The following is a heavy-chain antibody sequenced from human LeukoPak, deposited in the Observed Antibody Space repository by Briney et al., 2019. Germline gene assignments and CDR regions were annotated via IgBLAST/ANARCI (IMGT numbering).Heavy chain of an antibody. V-gene: IGHV1-18*01. CDR1: GYTFRSSA. D-gene: IGHD6-13*01. CDR2: INSDNGNT. J-gene: IGHJ4*02. Sequence: ASVKVSCEASGYTFRSSAISWVRQAPGQGLEWLGWINSDNGNTNYAQKFQGRVTMTTDTSTSTAYMELRSLRFDDTAVYFCARGSGSTWWHLFDYWGQGTLVTVSS. CDR3: ARGSGSTWWHLFDY.